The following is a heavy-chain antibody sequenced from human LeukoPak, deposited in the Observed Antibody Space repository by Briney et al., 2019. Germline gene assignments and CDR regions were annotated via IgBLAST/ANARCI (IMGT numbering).Heavy chain of an antibody. V-gene: IGHV1-2*04. CDR3: ARGSIDILTGYYQYYFDY. CDR1: GYTFTGYY. CDR2: INPNSGGT. D-gene: IGHD3-9*01. Sequence: ASVKVSCKASGYTFTGYYMHWVRQAPGQGLEWMGWINPNSGGTNYAQKFQGWVTMTRDTSISTAYMELSRLRSDDTAVYYCARGSIDILTGYYQYYFDYWGQGTLVTVSS. J-gene: IGHJ4*02.